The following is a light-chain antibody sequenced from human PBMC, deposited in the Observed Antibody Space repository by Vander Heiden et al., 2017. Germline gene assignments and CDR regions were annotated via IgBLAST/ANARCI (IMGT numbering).Light chain of an antibody. V-gene: IGKV3-11*01. CDR2: DAS. Sequence: EIVLTQSPATLSLSPWERATLSCRASQSVSSYLAWYQQKPGQAPRLLIYDASNRATGIPARFSGSGSGTDFTLTISSLEPEDFAVYYCQQRSNWRGTFGQGTKVEIK. CDR1: QSVSSY. J-gene: IGKJ1*01. CDR3: QQRSNWRGT.